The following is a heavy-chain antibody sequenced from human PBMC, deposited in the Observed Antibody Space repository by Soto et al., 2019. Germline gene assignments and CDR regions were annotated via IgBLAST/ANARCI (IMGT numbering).Heavy chain of an antibody. CDR2: IIPIFGTT. V-gene: IGHV1-69*06. Sequence: SVNVSCKASGGTFGSDAITWVRQAPGQGLEWVGRIIPIFGTTNYAQNLQGRVTISADKSTLTSYMELHSLTSDDTALYYCARDRTDSGYYTNWLDPWGQGTQVTVSS. D-gene: IGHD3-22*01. CDR3: ARDRTDSGYYTNWLDP. CDR1: GGTFGSDA. J-gene: IGHJ5*02.